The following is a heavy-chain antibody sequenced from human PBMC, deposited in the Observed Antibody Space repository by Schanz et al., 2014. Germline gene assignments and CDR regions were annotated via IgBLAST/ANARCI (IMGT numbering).Heavy chain of an antibody. D-gene: IGHD1-26*01. V-gene: IGHV3-7*01. CDR3: ARGLIVGDGQHFYFSYGLDV. CDR1: GFNFSSHW. CDR2: IRQDVRAK. J-gene: IGHJ6*02. Sequence: VQLVESGGGVVQPGGSLRLSCAASGFNFSSHWMTWVRQAPGRGLEWVANIRQDVRAKYYVDSVKGRFTISQDNIASSLFLQMNSLRAEDSAVYYCARGLIVGDGQHFYFSYGLDVWGQGTTVTVSS.